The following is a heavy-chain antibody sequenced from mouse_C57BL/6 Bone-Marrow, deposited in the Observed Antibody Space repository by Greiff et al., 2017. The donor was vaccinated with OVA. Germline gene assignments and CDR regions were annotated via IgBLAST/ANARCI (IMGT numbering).Heavy chain of an antibody. CDR3: AIYDGYAMDY. CDR1: GYTFTSYW. D-gene: IGHD2-12*01. CDR2: IYPGSGST. J-gene: IGHJ4*01. V-gene: IGHV1-55*01. Sequence: VQLQQPGAELVKPGASVKMSCKASGYTFTSYWITWVKQRPGQGLEWIGDIYPGSGSTNYNEKFKSKATLTVDTSSSTAYMQLSSLTSEDAAGYYCAIYDGYAMDYWGQGTSVTVSS.